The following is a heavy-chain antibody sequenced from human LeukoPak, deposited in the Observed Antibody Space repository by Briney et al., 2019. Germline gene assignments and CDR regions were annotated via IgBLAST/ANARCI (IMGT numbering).Heavy chain of an antibody. D-gene: IGHD4-17*01. V-gene: IGHV3-30*02. J-gene: IGHJ4*02. Sequence: GGSLRLSCAASGFTFSSYGLHWVRQAPGKGLEWVTFIRYDGSNQYYADSVKGRFAISRDNSKNTLFLQMTSLRAEDTAVYYCAKGHDYGDSSFDYWGQGTLVTVSS. CDR2: IRYDGSNQ. CDR1: GFTFSSYG. CDR3: AKGHDYGDSSFDY.